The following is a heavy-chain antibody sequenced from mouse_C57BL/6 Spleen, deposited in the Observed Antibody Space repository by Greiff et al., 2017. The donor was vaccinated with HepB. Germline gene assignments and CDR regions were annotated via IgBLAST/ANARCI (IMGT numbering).Heavy chain of an antibody. Sequence: DVKLQESGAELVRPGASVKLSCTASGFNIKDYYMHWVKQRPEQGLEWIGRIDPEDGDTEYAPKFQGKATMTADTSSNTAYLQLSNLTSEDTAVYYCATCYYGSSGYFDVWGTGTTVTVSS. CDR1: GFNIKDYY. V-gene: IGHV14-1*01. J-gene: IGHJ1*03. CDR2: IDPEDGDT. CDR3: ATCYYGSSGYFDV. D-gene: IGHD1-1*01.